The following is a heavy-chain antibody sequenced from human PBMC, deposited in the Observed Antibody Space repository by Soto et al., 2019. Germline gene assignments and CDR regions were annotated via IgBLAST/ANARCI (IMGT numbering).Heavy chain of an antibody. D-gene: IGHD6-13*01. J-gene: IGHJ4*02. V-gene: IGHV3-74*01. CDR1: GFTFSSYW. CDR2: INSDGSST. CDR3: ARDEAAQYYFDY. Sequence: EVQLVESGGGLVQPGGSLRLSCEASGFTFSSYWMHWVRQAPGKGLVWVSRINSDGSSTSYADSVKGRFTISRDNAKNTLYRQMNSPRAEETTVYYCARDEAAQYYFDYWGQGALVTVSS.